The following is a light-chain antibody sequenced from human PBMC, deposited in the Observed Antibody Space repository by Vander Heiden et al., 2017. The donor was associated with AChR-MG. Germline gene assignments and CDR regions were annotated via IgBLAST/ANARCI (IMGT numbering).Light chain of an antibody. CDR2: GAS. CDR3: QQSASTPRT. Sequence: DIQMTQSPSSLSAFVGDRVTITCRASQSISSYLNWYQQKPGKAPKLLIYGASTLQSGVPSRFSGSGSGTHFTLTISSLQPEDFATYYCQQSASTPRTFGQGTKLETK. J-gene: IGKJ2*02. CDR1: QSISSY. V-gene: IGKV1-39*01.